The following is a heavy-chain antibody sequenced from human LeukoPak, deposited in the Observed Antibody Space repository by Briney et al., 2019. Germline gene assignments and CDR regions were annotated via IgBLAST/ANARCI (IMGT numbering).Heavy chain of an antibody. CDR2: IWYDGSNK. Sequence: PGGSLRLSCAASGFTFSSYGMHWVRQAPGKGLEWVAVIWYDGSNKYYADSVKGRFTISRDNSKNTLYLQMNSLRAEDTAVYYRASSSGDVDYWGQGTLVTVSS. V-gene: IGHV3-33*01. D-gene: IGHD2-15*01. CDR3: ASSSGDVDY. J-gene: IGHJ4*02. CDR1: GFTFSSYG.